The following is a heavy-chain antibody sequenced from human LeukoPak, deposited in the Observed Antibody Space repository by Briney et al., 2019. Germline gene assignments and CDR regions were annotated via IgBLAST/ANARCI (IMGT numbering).Heavy chain of an antibody. V-gene: IGHV3-21*01. D-gene: IGHD3-10*01. J-gene: IGHJ4*02. Sequence: GGSLRLSCAASGFTFSIYSMNWVRQAPGKGLEWVSFIDTSGSYIYYGDSVKGRVTISRDNAKNSLYLQMNGLRAEDTAVYYCARDRYYYGSGSPKALDYWGQGTLVTVSS. CDR2: IDTSGSYI. CDR3: ARDRYYYGSGSPKALDY. CDR1: GFTFSIYS.